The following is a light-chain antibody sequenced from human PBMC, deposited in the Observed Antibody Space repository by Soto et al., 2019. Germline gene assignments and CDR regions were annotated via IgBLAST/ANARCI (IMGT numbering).Light chain of an antibody. CDR2: GAS. Sequence: EILMTQSPATLSVSPGERVTLSCRASQSVSNDLVWYQQKPGQAPRLLIYGASTRATGIPARFSGTGSGTEFTLTISSLQSEDYGVYYCQQHNQWPPITFGQGTRLEN. J-gene: IGKJ5*01. CDR1: QSVSND. CDR3: QQHNQWPPIT. V-gene: IGKV3-15*01.